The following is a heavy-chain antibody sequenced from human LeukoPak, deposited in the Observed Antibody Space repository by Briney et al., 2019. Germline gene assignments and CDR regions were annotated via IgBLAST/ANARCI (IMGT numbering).Heavy chain of an antibody. V-gene: IGHV3-21*01. CDR3: ARGSGSPLDY. CDR1: GFTFSSYS. D-gene: IGHD1-26*01. J-gene: IGHJ4*02. Sequence: AGGSLRLSCAASGFTFSSYSMNWVRQAPGKGLEWFSSISSSSSYIYYADSVKGRFTISRDNAKNSLYLQMNSLRAEDTAVYYCARGSGSPLDYWGQGTLVTVSS. CDR2: ISSSSSYI.